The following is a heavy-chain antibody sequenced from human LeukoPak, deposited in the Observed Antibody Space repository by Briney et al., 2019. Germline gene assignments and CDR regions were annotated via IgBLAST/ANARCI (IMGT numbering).Heavy chain of an antibody. V-gene: IGHV4-39*07. CDR3: ARTTEGGYTYGYFYYYYMDV. CDR2: IYYSGST. Sequence: PSETLSLTCIVSGGSISSSSYYWGWIRQPPGKGLEWIGSIYYSGSTNYNPSLKSRVTISVDTSKNQFSLKLTSVTAADTAVYYCARTTEGGYTYGYFYYYYMDVWGKGTTVTISS. CDR1: GGSISSSSYY. D-gene: IGHD5-18*01. J-gene: IGHJ6*03.